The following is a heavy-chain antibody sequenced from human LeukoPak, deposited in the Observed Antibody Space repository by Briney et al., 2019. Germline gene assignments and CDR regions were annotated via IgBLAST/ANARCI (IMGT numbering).Heavy chain of an antibody. D-gene: IGHD1-1*01. Sequence: SETLSLTCAVYGGSFSGYYWSWIRQPPGKGLEWIGEINHSGSTNYNPSLKSRVTISVDTSKNQFSLKLSSVTAADTAVYYCARDNWLYYFDYWGQGTLVTVSS. CDR3: ARDNWLYYFDY. V-gene: IGHV4-34*01. J-gene: IGHJ4*02. CDR1: GGSFSGYY. CDR2: INHSGST.